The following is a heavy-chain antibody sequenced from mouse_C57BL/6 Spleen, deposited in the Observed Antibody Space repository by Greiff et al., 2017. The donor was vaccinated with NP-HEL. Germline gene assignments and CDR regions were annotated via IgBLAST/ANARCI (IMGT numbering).Heavy chain of an antibody. V-gene: IGHV1-50*01. CDR1: GYTFTSYW. J-gene: IGHJ3*01. Sequence: QVQLQQPGAELVKPGASVKLSCKASGYTFTSYWMQWVKQRPGQGLEWIGEIDPSDSYTNYNQKFKGKATLTVDTSSRTAYMQLSSLTSEDSAGYYCGKEGDYYGSSSWFAYWGQGTLVTVSA. CDR3: GKEGDYYGSSSWFAY. CDR2: IDPSDSYT. D-gene: IGHD1-1*01.